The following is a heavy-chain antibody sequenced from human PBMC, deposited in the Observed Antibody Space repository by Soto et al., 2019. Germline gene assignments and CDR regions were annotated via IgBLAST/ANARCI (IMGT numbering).Heavy chain of an antibody. CDR3: AREEIQLWSPPRGWYFDL. CDR1: GGTFSSYA. J-gene: IGHJ2*01. D-gene: IGHD5-18*01. Sequence: QVQLVQSGAEVKKPGSSVKVSCKASGGTFSSYAISWVRQAPGQGLEWMGGIIPIFGTANYAQQFQGRVTITADKSTSTAYMELSSLRSEDTAVYYCAREEIQLWSPPRGWYFDLWGRGTLVTVSS. CDR2: IIPIFGTA. V-gene: IGHV1-69*06.